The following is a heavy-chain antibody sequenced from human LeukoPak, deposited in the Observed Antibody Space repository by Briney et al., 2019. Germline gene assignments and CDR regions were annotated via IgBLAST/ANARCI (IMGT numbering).Heavy chain of an antibody. CDR3: AKGVDYGGSHMQS. D-gene: IGHD4-23*01. Sequence: PGGSLRLSCAASGFTFSTYAINWVRQAPGKGLEWVSGISGSDNNTYYADSVKGRFTISRDNSKNTLYLQMNSLRADDTAVYYCAKGVDYGGSHMQSWGQGTLVTVSS. V-gene: IGHV3-23*01. J-gene: IGHJ5*02. CDR2: ISGSDNNT. CDR1: GFTFSTYA.